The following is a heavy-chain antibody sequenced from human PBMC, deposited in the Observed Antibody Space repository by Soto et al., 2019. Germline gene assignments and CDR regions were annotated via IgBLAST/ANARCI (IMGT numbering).Heavy chain of an antibody. J-gene: IGHJ4*02. Sequence: QVQLVQSGAEVKKPGASVKVSCKTSGYTFTRYGISWVRQAPGQGLEWMGWISAYNGNTNYAQKLQGRVTMTTDTATSTAYLEPRSLRADDTAVYFCVSWKDIVVVSDVWGQGTLVTVSS. CDR2: ISAYNGNT. V-gene: IGHV1-18*01. CDR1: GYTFTRYG. D-gene: IGHD2-2*01. CDR3: VSWKDIVVVSDV.